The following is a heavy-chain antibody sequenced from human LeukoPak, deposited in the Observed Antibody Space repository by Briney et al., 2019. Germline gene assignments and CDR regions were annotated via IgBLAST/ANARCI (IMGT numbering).Heavy chain of an antibody. V-gene: IGHV3-11*04. CDR1: GFTFSDNY. CDR2: ISGNGGVI. J-gene: IGHJ4*02. D-gene: IGHD1-1*01. CDR3: ARDPRTVRI. Sequence: GGSLRLSCAASGFTFSDNYMTWVRQAPGKGLEWLSYISGNGGVIQYADSVKGRFTISRDDAKNLLYLQMDSLRVEDTAIYYCARDPRTVRIWGQGTLVTVSS.